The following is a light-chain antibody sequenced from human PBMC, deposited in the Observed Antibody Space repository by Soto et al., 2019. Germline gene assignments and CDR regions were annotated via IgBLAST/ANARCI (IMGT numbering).Light chain of an antibody. V-gene: IGKV3-20*01. Sequence: EIMLTHSPATLSVSPGERATLSCRSNQNIISNLAWYQQKPGQAPRLLIYGASSRATGIPDRFSGSGSGTDFTLTISRLEPEDFAVYYCQQYGSSPRTFGKGTKVDIK. CDR3: QQYGSSPRT. J-gene: IGKJ1*01. CDR2: GAS. CDR1: QNIISN.